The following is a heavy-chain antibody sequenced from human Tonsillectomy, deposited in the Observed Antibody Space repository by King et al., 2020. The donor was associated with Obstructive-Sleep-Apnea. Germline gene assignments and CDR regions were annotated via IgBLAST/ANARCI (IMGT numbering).Heavy chain of an antibody. Sequence: VQLVESGAEVKKPGESLKISCKGSGHNFTTYWIGWVRQMPGKGLEWMGIIYPGDSDTRYSPSFQGQVTMSADKSISTAYLQWSSLKASDTAMYYCARHSDQVGIAAPVDMWGQGTMVTVSS. D-gene: IGHD6-13*01. J-gene: IGHJ3*02. CDR3: ARHSDQVGIAAPVDM. CDR2: IYPGDSDT. CDR1: GHNFTTYW. V-gene: IGHV5-51*01.